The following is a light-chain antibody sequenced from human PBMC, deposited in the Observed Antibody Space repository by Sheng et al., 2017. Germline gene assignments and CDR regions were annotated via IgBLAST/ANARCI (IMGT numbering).Light chain of an antibody. J-gene: IGKJ3*01. V-gene: IGKV3-11*01. CDR3: HQRSNWPQT. CDR1: QSVRSY. CDR2: DAS. Sequence: EIVLTQSPVTLSLSPGERASLSCRASQSVRSYLAWYQQKPGQAPRLLIYDASNRATGIPARFSGSGSGTEFILTISSLEPEDFAVYYCHQRSNWPQTFGPGTKVDIK.